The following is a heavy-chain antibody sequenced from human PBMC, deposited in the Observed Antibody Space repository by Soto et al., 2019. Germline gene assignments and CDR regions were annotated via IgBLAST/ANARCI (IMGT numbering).Heavy chain of an antibody. Sequence: EVQLLESGGGLVQPGGSLRLSCAASGFTFSSYAMNWVRQAPGKGLEWVSVISGSGDSTYYADSVKGRFTISRDNSKNTLYLQMNSLRAEDTAVYYCARRSSSGYFDYWGQGTLVTVSS. CDR2: ISGSGDST. CDR3: ARRSSSGYFDY. J-gene: IGHJ4*02. V-gene: IGHV3-23*01. D-gene: IGHD6-13*01. CDR1: GFTFSSYA.